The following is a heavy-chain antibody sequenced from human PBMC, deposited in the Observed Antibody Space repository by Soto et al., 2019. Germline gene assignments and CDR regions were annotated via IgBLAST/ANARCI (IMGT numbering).Heavy chain of an antibody. CDR1: GYSFTSYW. CDR3: ARQTHDSSGYCYYFDY. CDR2: IYPGDSDT. J-gene: IGHJ4*02. Sequence: GESLKISCKGSGYSFTSYWIGWVRQMPGKGLEWMGIIYPGDSDTRYSPSFQGQVTISADKSISTAYLQWSSLKASDTAMYYCARQTHDSSGYCYYFDYWGQGTLVTVSS. D-gene: IGHD3-22*01. V-gene: IGHV5-51*01.